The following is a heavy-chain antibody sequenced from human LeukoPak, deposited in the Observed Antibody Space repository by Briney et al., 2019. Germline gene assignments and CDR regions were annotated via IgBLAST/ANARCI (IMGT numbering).Heavy chain of an antibody. V-gene: IGHV3-53*01. CDR1: GFTVSSNY. D-gene: IGHD3-16*02. J-gene: IGHJ5*02. Sequence: GGSLRLSCAASGFTVSSNYMSWVRQAPGKGLEWVSVIYSGGSTYYADSVKGRFTISRDNAKNTLYLQMNSLRAEDTAVYYCARDHPYYDYVWGSYPPPGFDPWGQGTLVIVSS. CDR3: ARDHPYYDYVWGSYPPPGFDP. CDR2: IYSGGST.